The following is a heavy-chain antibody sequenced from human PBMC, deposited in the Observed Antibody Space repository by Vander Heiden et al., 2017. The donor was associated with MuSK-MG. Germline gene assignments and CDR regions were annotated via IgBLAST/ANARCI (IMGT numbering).Heavy chain of an antibody. CDR2: ISSSSSYI. CDR1: GFTFSSYS. V-gene: IGHV3-21*01. D-gene: IGHD3-16*01. CDR3: ARDRSGRLTYFDY. Sequence: EVQLVESGGGLVKPGGSLRLSCAASGFTFSSYSMNWVRQASGKGLGWVSSISSSSSYIYYADSVKGRFTISRDNAKNSLYLQMNSLRAEDTAVYYCARDRSGRLTYFDYWGQGTLVTVSS. J-gene: IGHJ4*02.